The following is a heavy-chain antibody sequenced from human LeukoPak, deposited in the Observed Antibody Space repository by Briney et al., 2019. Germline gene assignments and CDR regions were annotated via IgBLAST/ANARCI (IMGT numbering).Heavy chain of an antibody. CDR1: GFTFSSYS. V-gene: IGHV3-48*01. J-gene: IGHJ6*02. CDR3: ARDRGPQTYYDILTGPYYYYGMDV. D-gene: IGHD3-9*01. Sequence: GGSLRLSCAASGFTFSSYSMNWVRQAPGKGLEWVSYISSSSSTIYYADSVKGRFTIFRDNAKNSLYLQMNSLRAEDTAVYYCARDRGPQTYYDILTGPYYYYGMDVWGQGTTVTVSS. CDR2: ISSSSSTI.